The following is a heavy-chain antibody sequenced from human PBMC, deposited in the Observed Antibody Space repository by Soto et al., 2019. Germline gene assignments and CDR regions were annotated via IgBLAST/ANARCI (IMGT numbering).Heavy chain of an antibody. D-gene: IGHD5-12*01. V-gene: IGHV4-31*03. CDR3: ARARNIVATIPVNWFDP. Sequence: PSETLSLTCTVSGGSISSGGYYWSWIRQRPGKGLEWIGYIYYSGSTYYNPSLKSRVTISVDTSKNQFSLKLSSVTAADTAVYYCARARNIVATIPVNWFDPWGQGTLVTVS. CDR2: IYYSGST. J-gene: IGHJ5*02. CDR1: GGSISSGGYY.